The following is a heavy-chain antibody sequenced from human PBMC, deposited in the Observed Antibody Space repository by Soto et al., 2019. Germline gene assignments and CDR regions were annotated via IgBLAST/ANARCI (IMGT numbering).Heavy chain of an antibody. CDR3: ATVGGGPYRPFDP. D-gene: IGHD3-16*01. Sequence: PSETLSLTCTVSGGSISSGGYYWSWIRQHPGKGLEWIGYIYYSGSTYYDPSLKSRVTISVDTSKNQFSLKLSSVTAADTAVYYCATVGGGPYRPFDPWGQGTLVTVSS. J-gene: IGHJ5*02. V-gene: IGHV4-31*03. CDR2: IYYSGST. CDR1: GGSISSGGYY.